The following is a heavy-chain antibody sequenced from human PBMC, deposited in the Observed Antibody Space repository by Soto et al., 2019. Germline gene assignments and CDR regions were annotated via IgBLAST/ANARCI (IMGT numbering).Heavy chain of an antibody. CDR2: ISGSGDRT. J-gene: IGHJ4*02. CDR1: GITISNYP. CDR3: VKDDGGYPSTAPH. V-gene: IGHV3-23*01. D-gene: IGHD3-22*01. Sequence: EVQLLESGGGLVQPGGSLRLSCAASGITISNYPMSWVRQAPGKGLDWVSGISGSGDRTYYADSAKGPFSISKEISKNPPALQLDSLGVEDTAVYFCVKDDGGYPSTAPHWGQGTLVTVSS.